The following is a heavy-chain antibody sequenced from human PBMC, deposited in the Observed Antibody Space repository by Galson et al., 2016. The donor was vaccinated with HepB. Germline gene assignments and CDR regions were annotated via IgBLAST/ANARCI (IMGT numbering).Heavy chain of an antibody. Sequence: SETLSLTCNVSGGSISSYYWSWIRQPPGKGLESIGYMYYSGSTNYNPSLKSRVTMSVDTSKNQFSLNLSSVTAADTAVYYCAREKMGSGSYNIWGQGTLVIVSS. CDR2: MYYSGST. CDR1: GGSISSYY. V-gene: IGHV4-59*01. D-gene: IGHD3-10*01. J-gene: IGHJ4*02. CDR3: AREKMGSGSYNI.